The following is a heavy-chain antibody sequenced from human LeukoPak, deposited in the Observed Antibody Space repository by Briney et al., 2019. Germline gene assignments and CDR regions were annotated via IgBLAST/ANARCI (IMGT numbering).Heavy chain of an antibody. CDR1: GFTFSSYS. D-gene: IGHD3-22*01. J-gene: IGHJ4*02. CDR3: ARVLHKRNYDSSDYYGY. CDR2: ISSSSSTI. Sequence: GGSLRLSCAASGFTFSSYSMNWVRQAPGKGLEWVSYISSSSSTIYYADSVKGRFTISRDNAKNSLYLQMNSLRAEDTAVYYCARVLHKRNYDSSDYYGYWGQGTLVTVSS. V-gene: IGHV3-48*01.